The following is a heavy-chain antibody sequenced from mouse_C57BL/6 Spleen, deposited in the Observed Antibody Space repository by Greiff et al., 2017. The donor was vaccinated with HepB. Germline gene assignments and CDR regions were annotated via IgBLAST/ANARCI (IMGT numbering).Heavy chain of an antibody. Sequence: EVQLQQSGPELVKPGASVKISCKASGYTFTDYYMNWVKQSHGKSLEWIGDINPNNGGTSYNQKFKGKATLTVDKSSSTAYMELRSLTSEDSAVYYCAREGILGYDYDGMDYWGQGTSVTVSS. CDR2: INPNNGGT. CDR1: GYTFTDYY. D-gene: IGHD2-2*01. J-gene: IGHJ4*01. CDR3: AREGILGYDYDGMDY. V-gene: IGHV1-26*01.